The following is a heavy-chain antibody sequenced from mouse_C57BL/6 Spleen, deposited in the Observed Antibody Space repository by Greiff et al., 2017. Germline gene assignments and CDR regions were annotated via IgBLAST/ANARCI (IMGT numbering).Heavy chain of an antibody. CDR3: ARSGYYGSYAMDY. CDR2: IDPSDSYT. CDR1: GYTFTSYW. J-gene: IGHJ4*01. D-gene: IGHD1-1*01. Sequence: QVQLKQPGAELVRPGTSVKLSCKASGYTFTSYWMHWVKQRPGQGLEWIGVIDPSDSYTNYNQKFKGKATLTVDTSSSTAYMQLSSLTSEDSAVXYCARSGYYGSYAMDYWGQGTSVTVAS. V-gene: IGHV1-59*01.